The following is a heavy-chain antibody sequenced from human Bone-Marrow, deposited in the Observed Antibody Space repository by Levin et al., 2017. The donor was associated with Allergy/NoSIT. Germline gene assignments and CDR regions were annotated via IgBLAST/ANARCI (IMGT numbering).Heavy chain of an antibody. Sequence: PGGSLRLSCAASGFSFRSYAMTWVRQGPRKGLEWVSGISGSGGSTYYADSVKGRFTISRDNSKKTLFLQMNSLRAEDTAVYYCAKHRLTTATINYFDAWGQGVLVAVSS. CDR2: ISGSGGST. J-gene: IGHJ5*02. D-gene: IGHD4-17*01. V-gene: IGHV3-23*01. CDR3: AKHRLTTATINYFDA. CDR1: GFSFRSYA.